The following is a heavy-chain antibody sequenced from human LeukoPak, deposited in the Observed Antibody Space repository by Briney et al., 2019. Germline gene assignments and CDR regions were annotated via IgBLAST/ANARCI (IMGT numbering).Heavy chain of an antibody. J-gene: IGHJ3*02. CDR2: ISSSGSFI. D-gene: IGHD2-2*01. V-gene: IGHV3-21*01. Sequence: GGSLRLSCAASGFTFSSYSMNWVRQAPGEGLEWVSSISSSGSFIYYADSVKGRFTISRDNARNSLFLQMNSLRAEDTAVHYCARDLRYCSSASCSENGAFDIWGQGTMVTVSS. CDR3: ARDLRYCSSASCSENGAFDI. CDR1: GFTFSSYS.